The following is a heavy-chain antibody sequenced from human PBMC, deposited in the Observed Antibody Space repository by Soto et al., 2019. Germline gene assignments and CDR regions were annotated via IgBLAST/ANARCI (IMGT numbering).Heavy chain of an antibody. D-gene: IGHD2-15*01. V-gene: IGHV3-48*03. J-gene: IGHJ6*02. CDR3: ARTECSSIPCVTAYYYYGLDL. CDR2: INSGGGTK. CDR1: GFSFNRSK. Sequence: PGGSLRLSFPASGFSFNRSKKSRLREAPGNRLEWPSYINSGGGTKYYAGSVKGRFNISRDNAKNSLYLQMNSLRAEDAGIYYCARTECSSIPCVTAYYYYGLDLWGQGTTVTVAS.